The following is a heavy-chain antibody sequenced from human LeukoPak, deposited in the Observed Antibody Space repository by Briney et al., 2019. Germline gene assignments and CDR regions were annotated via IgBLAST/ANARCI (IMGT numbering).Heavy chain of an antibody. CDR2: IYYSGST. Sequence: SETLSLTCTVSGGSISSGGYYWSWIRQHPGKGLEWIGYIYYSGSTYYNPSLKSRVTISVDTSKNQFSLKLSSVTAADTAVYYCARERRSKDYGDYGLDYRGQGTLVTVSS. V-gene: IGHV4-31*03. CDR1: GGSISSGGYY. D-gene: IGHD4-17*01. J-gene: IGHJ4*02. CDR3: ARERRSKDYGDYGLDY.